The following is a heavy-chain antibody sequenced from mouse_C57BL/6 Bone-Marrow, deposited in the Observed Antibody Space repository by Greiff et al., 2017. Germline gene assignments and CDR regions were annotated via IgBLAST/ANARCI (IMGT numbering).Heavy chain of an antibody. V-gene: IGHV1-55*01. CDR3: AEGRNYYYY. CDR1: GYTFTSYW. D-gene: IGHD1-1*01. CDR2: IYPGSGST. J-gene: IGHJ2*01. Sequence: VQLQQSGAELVKPGASVKMSCKASGYTFTSYWITWVKQRPGQGLEWIGDIYPGSGSTNYNEKFKSKATLTVDTSSSTAYMQLSSLSSEDSSVYYCAEGRNYYYYWGQGTTLTVSS.